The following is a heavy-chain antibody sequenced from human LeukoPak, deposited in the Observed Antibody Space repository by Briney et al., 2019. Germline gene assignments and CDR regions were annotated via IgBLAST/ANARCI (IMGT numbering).Heavy chain of an antibody. V-gene: IGHV3-11*06. CDR3: ARGDSYDSSGYYYESRSFDY. J-gene: IGHJ4*02. D-gene: IGHD3-22*01. Sequence: GRFTISRDNAKNSLYLQMNSLRAEDTAVYYCARGDSYDSSGYYYESRSFDYWGQGTLVTVSS.